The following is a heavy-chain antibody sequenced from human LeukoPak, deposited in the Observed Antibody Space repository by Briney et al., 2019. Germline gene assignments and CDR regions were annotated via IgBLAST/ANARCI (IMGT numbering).Heavy chain of an antibody. V-gene: IGHV3-30*02. CDR2: IRYDGSNK. CDR3: AKVPRYDNGGY. Sequence: GGSRRLSCAASGFTFSSYGMHWVRQAPGKGLEWVAFIRYDGSNKYYADSGKGRFTISRDNSTNTLYLQMDSLRTEDTAVYYCAKVPRYDNGGYWGKGPLVPVSS. CDR1: GFTFSSYG. J-gene: IGHJ4*02. D-gene: IGHD3-22*01.